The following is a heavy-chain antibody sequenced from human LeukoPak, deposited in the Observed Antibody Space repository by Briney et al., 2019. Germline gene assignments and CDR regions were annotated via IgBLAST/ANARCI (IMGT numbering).Heavy chain of an antibody. Sequence: GSLRLSCAASGFAFSSYAMTWVRQAPGKGLEWIGSIYYSGSTNYNPSLKSRVTISVDTSKNQFSLKLSSVTAADTAVYYCARVQLAKAEKGLDYWGQGTLVTVSS. J-gene: IGHJ4*02. V-gene: IGHV4-34*01. CDR1: GFAFSSYA. D-gene: IGHD5-18*01. CDR2: IYYSGST. CDR3: ARVQLAKAEKGLDY.